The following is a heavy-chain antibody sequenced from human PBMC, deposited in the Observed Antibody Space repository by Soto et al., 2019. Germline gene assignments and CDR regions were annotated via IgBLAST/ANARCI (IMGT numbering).Heavy chain of an antibody. V-gene: IGHV3-9*01. CDR1: GFTFDDYA. CDR2: ISWNSGSI. Sequence: ESGGGLVQPGRSLRLSCAASGFTFDDYAMHWVRQAPGKGLEWVSGISWNSGSIGYADSVKGRFTISRDNAKNSLYLQMNSLRAEDTALYYCAKEKLMLPYFDYWGQGTLVTVSS. J-gene: IGHJ4*02. D-gene: IGHD2-15*01. CDR3: AKEKLMLPYFDY.